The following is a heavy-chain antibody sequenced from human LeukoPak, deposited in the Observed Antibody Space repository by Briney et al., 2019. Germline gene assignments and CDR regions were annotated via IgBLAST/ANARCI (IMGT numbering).Heavy chain of an antibody. J-gene: IGHJ4*02. V-gene: IGHV3-21*01. D-gene: IGHD6-13*01. Sequence: PGGSLRLSCAASGFTFSSYNMNWGRQAPGKGLEWVSSISSSSSYIYYADSVKGRFIISRDNAKNSLYLQMNSLRAEDTAVYYCARVPLRGSWYLTYWGQGTLVTVSS. CDR2: ISSSSSYI. CDR1: GFTFSSYN. CDR3: ARVPLRGSWYLTY.